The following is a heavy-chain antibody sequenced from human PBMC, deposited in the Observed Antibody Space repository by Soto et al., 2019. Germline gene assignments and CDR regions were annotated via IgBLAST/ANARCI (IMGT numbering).Heavy chain of an antibody. J-gene: IGHJ5*02. CDR3: ARTIGQLNWNYSPHPLQTWFDP. CDR2: ISSSSSTI. D-gene: IGHD1-7*01. Sequence: GGSLRLSCAASGLTFSSYAMSWVRQAPGKGLEWVSSISSSSSTIYYADSVTGRFTISRDNAKNSLYLQMNSLRDEDTAVYYCARTIGQLNWNYSPHPLQTWFDPWGQGTLVTVSS. CDR1: GLTFSSYA. V-gene: IGHV3-48*02.